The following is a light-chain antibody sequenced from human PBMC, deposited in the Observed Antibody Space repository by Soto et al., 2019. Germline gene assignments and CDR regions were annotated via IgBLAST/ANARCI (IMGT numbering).Light chain of an antibody. J-gene: IGKJ4*01. Sequence: EIVLTQSPGTLSLSPGERATLSCRASQSVISDYLAWYQQKPCQTPKALIYRASSRATGIPDRFSGSGSGTDFPLTISRLEPEDFAVYYCQQYGSSPLPFGGGTKVESK. V-gene: IGKV3-20*01. CDR3: QQYGSSPLP. CDR2: RAS. CDR1: QSVISDY.